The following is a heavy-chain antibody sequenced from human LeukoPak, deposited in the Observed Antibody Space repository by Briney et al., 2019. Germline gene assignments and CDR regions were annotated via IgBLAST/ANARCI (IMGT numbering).Heavy chain of an antibody. CDR1: GGSIRSGAYF. D-gene: IGHD3-22*01. Sequence: SQTLSLTCTVSGGSIRSGAYFWSWIRQRPGKGLEWIGYIHYSGSAYYNPSLKSRITVSVDTTKNQFSLKLSSVTDADTAVYYCARERDSNYYDSRGYSDAFDIWGQGTMVTVSS. CDR3: ARERDSNYYDSRGYSDAFDI. J-gene: IGHJ3*02. CDR2: IHYSGSA. V-gene: IGHV4-31*03.